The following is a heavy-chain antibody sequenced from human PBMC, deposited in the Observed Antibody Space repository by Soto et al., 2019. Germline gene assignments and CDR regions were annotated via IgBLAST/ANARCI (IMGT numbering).Heavy chain of an antibody. D-gene: IGHD2-15*01. CDR1: GFTFSSYA. CDR3: AKGRDIVVVVAYFDY. Sequence: EVQLLESGGGLVQPGGSLRLSCAASGFTFSSYAMSWVRQAPGKGLEWVSAISGSGGSTNYADSVKGRFTISRDNSKNTLYLQMNSLRAEDTAVYYCAKGRDIVVVVAYFDYWGQGTLVTVSS. V-gene: IGHV3-23*01. J-gene: IGHJ4*02. CDR2: ISGSGGST.